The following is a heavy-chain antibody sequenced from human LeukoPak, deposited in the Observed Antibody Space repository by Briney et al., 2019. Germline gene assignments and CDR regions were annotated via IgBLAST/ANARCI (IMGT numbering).Heavy chain of an antibody. J-gene: IGHJ4*02. Sequence: SVKVSCKASGGTFSSYAISWVRQAPGHGLEWMGRIIPILDLAHYTQKFQGRLTITADKSTNTSYMELTSLTAEDTAVYYCATPSRTEDGDYGVCWGQGTLVTVSS. CDR1: GGTFSSYA. CDR3: ATPSRTEDGDYGVC. CDR2: IIPILDLA. V-gene: IGHV1-69*04. D-gene: IGHD4-17*01.